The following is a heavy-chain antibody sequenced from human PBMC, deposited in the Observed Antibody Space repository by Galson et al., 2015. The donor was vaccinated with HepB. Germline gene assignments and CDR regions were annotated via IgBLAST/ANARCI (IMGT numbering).Heavy chain of an antibody. CDR2: IYPGDSDT. Sequence: QSGAEVKKPGESLKISCKGSGYSFTSYWIGWVRQMPGKGLEWMGIIYPGDSDTRYSPSFQGQVTISADKSISTAYLQWSSLKASDTAMYYCARHPAFKYYYGSGTPRNADYYYYGMDVWGLGTTVTVSS. J-gene: IGHJ6*02. CDR1: GYSFTSYW. CDR3: ARHPAFKYYYGSGTPRNADYYYYGMDV. V-gene: IGHV5-51*01. D-gene: IGHD3-10*01.